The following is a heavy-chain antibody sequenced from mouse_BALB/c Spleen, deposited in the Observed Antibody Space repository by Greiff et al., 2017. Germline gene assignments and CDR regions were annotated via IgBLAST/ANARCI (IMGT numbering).Heavy chain of an antibody. CDR2: IWAGGST. CDR1: GFSLTSYG. V-gene: IGHV2-9*02. Sequence: QVQLKESGPGLVAPSQSLSITCTVSGFSLTSYGVHWVRQPPGKGLEWLGVIWAGGSTNFNSALMSRLSISKDNSTCQISLNMNSMQTDDTAMYYCAREYDGNSPWFAYWGQGTLVTVSA. CDR3: AREYDGNSPWFAY. J-gene: IGHJ3*01. D-gene: IGHD2-1*01.